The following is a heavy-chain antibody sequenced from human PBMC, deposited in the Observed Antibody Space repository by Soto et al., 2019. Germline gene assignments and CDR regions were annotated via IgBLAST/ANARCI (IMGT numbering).Heavy chain of an antibody. CDR3: ARDNSGYDYSGYYYYMDV. V-gene: IGHV3-53*04. D-gene: IGHD5-12*01. J-gene: IGHJ6*03. CDR2: IYSGGST. Sequence: VGSLRLSCAASGFTVSSNYMSWVRQAPGKGLEWVSVIYSGGSTYYADSVKGRFTISRHNSKNTLYLQMNGLRAEDTAVYYCARDNSGYDYSGYYYYMDVWGKGTTVTVSS. CDR1: GFTVSSNY.